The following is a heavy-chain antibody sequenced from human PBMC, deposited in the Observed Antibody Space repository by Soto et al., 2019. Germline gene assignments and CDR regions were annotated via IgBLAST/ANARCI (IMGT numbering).Heavy chain of an antibody. V-gene: IGHV3-74*01. Sequence: GRSLRLSCAASGFTFSSYWMHWVRQAPGKGLVWVSRINSDGSSTSYADSVKGRFTISRDNAKNTLYLQMNSLRAEDTAVYYCARDRSTMVRGDYYYYMDVWGKGTTVTVSS. D-gene: IGHD3-10*01. CDR2: INSDGSST. CDR1: GFTFSSYW. CDR3: ARDRSTMVRGDYYYYMDV. J-gene: IGHJ6*03.